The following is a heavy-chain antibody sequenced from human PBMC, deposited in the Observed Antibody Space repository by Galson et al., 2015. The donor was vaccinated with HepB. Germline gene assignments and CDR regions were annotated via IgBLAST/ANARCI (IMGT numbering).Heavy chain of an antibody. CDR2: IYPGDSDT. D-gene: IGHD3-22*01. Sequence: QSGAEVKKPGESLKISCKGSGYSFTSYWIGWVRQMPGKGLEWMGIIYPGDSDTRYSPSVQGQVTISADKSISTAYLQWSSLKASDTAMYYCARPSDYYDSSGLGEALGYWGQGTLVTVSS. V-gene: IGHV5-51*01. CDR3: ARPSDYYDSSGLGEALGY. CDR1: GYSFTSYW. J-gene: IGHJ4*02.